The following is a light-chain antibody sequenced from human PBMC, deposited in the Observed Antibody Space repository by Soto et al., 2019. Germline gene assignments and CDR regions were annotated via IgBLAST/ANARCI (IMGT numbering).Light chain of an antibody. J-gene: IGLJ2*01. Sequence: QSVLTQPASVSGSPGQSITISCTGASSDIGTYNFVSWYQHFPGKAPKLIIYEVSHRPSGVSDRFAGSKSGNTASLTISGLQAEDEADYYCSSYTASDTLVVFGGGTQLTVL. CDR3: SSYTASDTLVV. CDR2: EVS. CDR1: SSDIGTYNF. V-gene: IGLV2-14*01.